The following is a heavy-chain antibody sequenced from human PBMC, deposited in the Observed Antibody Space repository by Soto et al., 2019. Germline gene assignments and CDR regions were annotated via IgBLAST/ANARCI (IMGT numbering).Heavy chain of an antibody. CDR2: ISRSSDII. CDR3: ARDVRYCIVSRCYDGGEDGRDV. CDR1: GFTFNIYS. J-gene: IGHJ6*02. D-gene: IGHD2-2*01. V-gene: IGHV3-48*01. Sequence: GGSLRLSCVASGFTFNIYSMKWVRQAPGKGLEWVSYISRSSDIIYYADSVKGRFTISRDNAKNSVYLQMNSLKVEDTAVYYWARDVRYCIVSRCYDGGEDGRDVGGQGPTVTVSS.